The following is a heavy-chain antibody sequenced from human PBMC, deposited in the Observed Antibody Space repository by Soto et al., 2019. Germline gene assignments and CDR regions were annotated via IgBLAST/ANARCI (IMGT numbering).Heavy chain of an antibody. CDR2: IFYSGST. CDR3: ARRLYYDSSGFEGGGMDV. J-gene: IGHJ6*02. D-gene: IGHD3-22*01. CDR1: GGSISSGGYS. V-gene: IGHV4-30-2*03. Sequence: SETLSLTCAVSGGSISSGGYSWSCIRQPPGKGLEWIGCIFYSGSTYYNPSLKSRVTIPVDTSKNQFSLKLTSVTAADTAVYYCARRLYYDSSGFEGGGMDVWGQGTTVTVSS.